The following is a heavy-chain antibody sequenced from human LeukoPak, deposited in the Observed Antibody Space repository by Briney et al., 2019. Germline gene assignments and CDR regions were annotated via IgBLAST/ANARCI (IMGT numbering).Heavy chain of an antibody. D-gene: IGHD1-26*01. CDR1: GFTVSSNY. V-gene: IGHV3-23*01. Sequence: GGSLRLSCAASGFTVSSNYMSWVRQAPGKGLEWVSAIGGSTGRTYYADSVKGRFTVSRDNSKNTLYLQMTSLRAEDTAIYYCAKDRRSLVGPTNFDYWGQGTPVTVSS. J-gene: IGHJ4*02. CDR2: IGGSTGRT. CDR3: AKDRRSLVGPTNFDY.